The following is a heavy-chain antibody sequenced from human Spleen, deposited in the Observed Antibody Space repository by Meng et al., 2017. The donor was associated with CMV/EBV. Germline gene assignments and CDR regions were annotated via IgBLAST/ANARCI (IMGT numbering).Heavy chain of an antibody. D-gene: IGHD2-2*01. J-gene: IGHJ6*02. Sequence: SETLSLTCTVSGGSISSSSYYWGWIRQPPGKGLEWIGSIYYSGSTYYNPSLKSRVTISVDTSKNQFSLKLSSVTAADTAVYYCARDRVVGSTSSLGMDVWGQGTTVTVSS. CDR1: GGSISSSSYY. CDR3: ARDRVVGSTSSLGMDV. CDR2: IYYSGST. V-gene: IGHV4-39*07.